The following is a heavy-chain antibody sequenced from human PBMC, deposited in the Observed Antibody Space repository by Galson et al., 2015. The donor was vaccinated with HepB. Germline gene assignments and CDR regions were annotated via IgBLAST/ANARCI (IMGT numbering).Heavy chain of an antibody. J-gene: IGHJ6*02. Sequence: SVKVSCKASGNTLIELSMHWVRQAPRKGLECMGSFDREDDQTIYAENLQGRVTMTTDTSTSTAYMELRSLRSDDTAVYYCARDRGNRYCSSTSCYHYYYYGMDVWGQGTTVTVSS. CDR3: ARDRGNRYCSSTSCYHYYYYGMDV. CDR2: FDREDDQT. CDR1: GNTLIELS. V-gene: IGHV1-24*01. D-gene: IGHD2-2*01.